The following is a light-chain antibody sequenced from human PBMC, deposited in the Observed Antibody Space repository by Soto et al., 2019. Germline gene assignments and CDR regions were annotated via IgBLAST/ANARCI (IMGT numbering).Light chain of an antibody. V-gene: IGKV3-20*01. Sequence: ETVLTQSPGTRSLSPGERASLSCRASQSIKSNYLAWYQQKPGQAPRLLIHGASSRATGIPDRFGGSWSGTDFTLTISRLEPEEFAVYYCQLSGSSAWTCGEGTKVEIK. CDR3: QLSGSSAWT. CDR2: GAS. J-gene: IGKJ1*01. CDR1: QSIKSNY.